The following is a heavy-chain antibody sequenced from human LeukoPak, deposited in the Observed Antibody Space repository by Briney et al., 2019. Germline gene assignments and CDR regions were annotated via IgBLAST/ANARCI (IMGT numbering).Heavy chain of an antibody. CDR3: VRGGPSTWS. CDR2: INDDGSDT. D-gene: IGHD2-15*01. Sequence: GGSLRLSCAASGFTFKLYWMHWVRQVPGKRPVWVSRINDDGSDTIYADSVRGRFTISRDDAKNTVYLQMNNLRAEDTAVYYCVRGGPSTWSWGQETLVTVSS. V-gene: IGHV3-74*01. CDR1: GFTFKLYW. J-gene: IGHJ5*02.